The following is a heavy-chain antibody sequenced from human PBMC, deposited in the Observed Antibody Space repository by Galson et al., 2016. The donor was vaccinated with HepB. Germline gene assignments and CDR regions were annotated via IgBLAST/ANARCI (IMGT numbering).Heavy chain of an antibody. CDR2: IYPGDSDT. CDR1: GYTFSRYW. D-gene: IGHD2-2*01. J-gene: IGHJ4*02. Sequence: QSGAEVKKPGESLKISCKASGYTFSRYWIGWVRQMPGKGLEWMGIIYPGDSDTRYSPSFQDQVTISADKSINTAYLQWSSLKASDSPMYFCARHLPPSPAAPPEYRGQGTLVTVSS. CDR3: ARHLPPSPAAPPEY. V-gene: IGHV5-51*01.